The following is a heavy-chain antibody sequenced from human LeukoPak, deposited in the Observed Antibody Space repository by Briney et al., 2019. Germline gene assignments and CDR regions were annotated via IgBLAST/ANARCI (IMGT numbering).Heavy chain of an antibody. Sequence: GASVKVSCKASGGTFSSYGISWVRQAPGQGLEWMGWISAYNGNTNYAQKLQGRVTMTTDTSTSTAYMELRSLRSDDTAVYYCARVHEEMATKIGDYWGQGTLVTVSS. CDR2: ISAYNGNT. J-gene: IGHJ4*02. D-gene: IGHD5-24*01. V-gene: IGHV1-18*01. CDR3: ARVHEEMATKIGDY. CDR1: GGTFSSYG.